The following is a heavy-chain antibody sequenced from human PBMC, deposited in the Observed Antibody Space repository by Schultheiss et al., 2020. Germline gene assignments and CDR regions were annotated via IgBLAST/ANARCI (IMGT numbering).Heavy chain of an antibody. CDR2: ISAYNGNT. CDR3: ARDLPDYSGYDAYYYYYGMDV. Sequence: GESLKISCKASGYTFTSYGISWVRQAPGQGLEWMGWISAYNGNTNYAQKLQGRVTMTTDTSTSTAYMELRSLRSDDTAVYYCARDLPDYSGYDAYYYYYGMDVWGQGTTVTVSS. J-gene: IGHJ6*02. V-gene: IGHV1-18*01. D-gene: IGHD5-12*01. CDR1: GYTFTSYG.